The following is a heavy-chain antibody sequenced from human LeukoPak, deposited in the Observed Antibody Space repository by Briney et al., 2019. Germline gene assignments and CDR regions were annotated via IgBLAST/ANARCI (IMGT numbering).Heavy chain of an antibody. CDR1: GFIFSSYA. CDR2: INHSGST. CDR3: ARSLSYYYGSGSYYPS. D-gene: IGHD3-10*01. V-gene: IGHV4-34*01. Sequence: PGGSLRLSCAASGFIFSSYAMSWIRQPPGKGLEWIGEINHSGSTNYSPSLKSRVTISVDTSKNQFSLKLSSVTAADTAVYYCARSLSYYYGSGSYYPSWGQGTLVTVSS. J-gene: IGHJ4*02.